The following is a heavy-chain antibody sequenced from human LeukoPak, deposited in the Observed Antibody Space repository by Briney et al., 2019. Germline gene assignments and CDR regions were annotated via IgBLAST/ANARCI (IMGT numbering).Heavy chain of an antibody. CDR2: IYSGGSA. Sequence: GGSLRLYCAASGFTVSSNYMSWVRQAPGKGLEWVSVIYSGGSAYYADSVKGRFTISGDNFKNTLYLQINSLRAEDPAVYYCARALLYHFWTAGHAFDIWGQGTMVTVSS. D-gene: IGHD3/OR15-3a*01. V-gene: IGHV3-66*01. CDR3: ARALLYHFWTAGHAFDI. CDR1: GFTVSSNY. J-gene: IGHJ3*02.